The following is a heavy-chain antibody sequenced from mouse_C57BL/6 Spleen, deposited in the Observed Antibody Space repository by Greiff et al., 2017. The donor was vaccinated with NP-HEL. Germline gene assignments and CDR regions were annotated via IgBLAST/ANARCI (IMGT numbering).Heavy chain of an antibody. Sequence: EVKVVESGGGLVKPGGSLKLSCAASGFTFSDYGMHWVRQAPEKGLEWVAYISSGSSTIYYADTVKGRFTISRDNAKNTLFLQMTSLRSEDTAMYYCARKEGFAYWGQGTLVPVSA. CDR3: ARKEGFAY. J-gene: IGHJ3*01. V-gene: IGHV5-17*01. CDR2: ISSGSSTI. CDR1: GFTFSDYG.